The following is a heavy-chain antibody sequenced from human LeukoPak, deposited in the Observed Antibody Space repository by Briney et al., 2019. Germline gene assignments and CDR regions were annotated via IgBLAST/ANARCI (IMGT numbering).Heavy chain of an antibody. CDR1: GFTFSSYS. V-gene: IGHV3-21*01. Sequence: GGSLRLSCAASGFTFSSYSMNWVRQAPGKGLEWVSSISSSSSYIYYADSVKGRFTISRDNAKNSLYLQMNSLRAEDTAVYYCARPAGWGLLTGAFDYWGQGTLVTVSS. J-gene: IGHJ4*02. CDR3: ARPAGWGLLTGAFDY. D-gene: IGHD1-26*01. CDR2: ISSSSSYI.